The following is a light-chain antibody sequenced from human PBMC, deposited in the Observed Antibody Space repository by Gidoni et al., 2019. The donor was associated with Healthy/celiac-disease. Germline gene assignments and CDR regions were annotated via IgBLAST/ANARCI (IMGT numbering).Light chain of an antibody. CDR1: SSNLGAGYD. J-gene: IGLJ3*02. CDR3: QSYDSSLNWV. CDR2: GNI. V-gene: IGLV1-40*01. Sequence: QSVLPQPPSVSGAPGQRVTISCTGSSSNLGAGYDVPWYQQLPGTAPKLLIYGNINRPSGVPDRFSGSKSGTSASRAITGLQAEDEADYYCQSYDSSLNWVFGGGTKLTVL.